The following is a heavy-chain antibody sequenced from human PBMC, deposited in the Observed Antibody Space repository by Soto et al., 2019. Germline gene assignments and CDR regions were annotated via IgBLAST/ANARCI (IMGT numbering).Heavy chain of an antibody. CDR2: IYYSRST. CDR1: GGSISSYY. J-gene: IGHJ3*02. D-gene: IGHD3-16*02. Sequence: PSETLSLTCTVSGGSISSYYWSWIRQPPGKGLEWIGYIYYSRSTNYNPSIKSRVNISVDTSKNQFSLKMSYVTAADTAVYYFARRTSYDYVWGSYLDHDAFDIWGQGTMVTVS. V-gene: IGHV4-59*01. CDR3: ARRTSYDYVWGSYLDHDAFDI.